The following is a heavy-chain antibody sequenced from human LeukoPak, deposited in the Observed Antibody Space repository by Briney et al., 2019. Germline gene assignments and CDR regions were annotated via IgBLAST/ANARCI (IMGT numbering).Heavy chain of an antibody. CDR2: INGDGSRT. J-gene: IGHJ5*02. V-gene: IGHV3-74*01. Sequence: GGSLRLSCAASGFTFSNYWMHWVRQAPGKGLVWVSRINGDGSRTNYAASVKGRFTISRDNAKNTLDLQMSILRVEDTALYYCARDFGAPAPWGQGTLVTVSS. CDR1: GFTFSNYW. D-gene: IGHD3-3*01. CDR3: ARDFGAPAP.